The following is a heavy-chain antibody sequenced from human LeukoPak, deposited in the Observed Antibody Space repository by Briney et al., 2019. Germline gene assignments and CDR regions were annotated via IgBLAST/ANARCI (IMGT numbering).Heavy chain of an antibody. CDR1: GFTFSDHY. V-gene: IGHV3-11*05. CDR2: ISSSSSYT. D-gene: IGHD6-19*01. J-gene: IGHJ4*02. CDR3: ARAPYSSGWYSDY. Sequence: GGSLRLSCAASGFTFSDHYMSWIRQAPGKGLEWVSYISSSSSYTNYADSVKGRSTISRDNAKNSLYLQMNSLRAEDTAVYYCARAPYSSGWYSDYWGQRTLVTVSS.